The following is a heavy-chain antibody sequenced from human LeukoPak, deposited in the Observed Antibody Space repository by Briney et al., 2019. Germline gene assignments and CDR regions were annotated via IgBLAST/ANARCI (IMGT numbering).Heavy chain of an antibody. CDR3: ARGHKGVAPGY. CDR2: NYYSGST. D-gene: IGHD3-3*01. J-gene: IGHJ4*02. Sequence: SETLSLTCTVSGGSISSYYWSWIRQPPGKGLEWIGYNYYSGSTNYNPSLKSRVTISVDTSKNQFSLKLSSVTAADTAVYYCARGHKGVAPGYWGQGTLVTVSS. CDR1: GGSISSYY. V-gene: IGHV4-59*01.